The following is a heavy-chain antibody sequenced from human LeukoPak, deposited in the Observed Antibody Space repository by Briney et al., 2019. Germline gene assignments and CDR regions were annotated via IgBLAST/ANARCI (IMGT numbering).Heavy chain of an antibody. CDR3: ARTPGNYGGPLDYYYMDA. V-gene: IGHV1-69*13. CDR1: GGTFSSYA. Sequence: SVTVSCKASGGTFSSYAISWVRQAPGQGLEWMGGVIPIFGTANYAQKFQGRVTITADESTSTAYMELSSLRSEDTAVYYCARTPGNYGGPLDYYYMDAWGKGTTVTVSS. D-gene: IGHD4-23*01. J-gene: IGHJ6*03. CDR2: VIPIFGTA.